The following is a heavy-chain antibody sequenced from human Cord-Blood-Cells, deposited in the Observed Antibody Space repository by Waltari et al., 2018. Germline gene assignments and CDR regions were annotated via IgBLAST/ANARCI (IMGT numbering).Heavy chain of an antibody. D-gene: IGHD3-3*01. Sequence: QLQLQESGPGLVKPSETLSLTCTVSGGSISSSSYYWGWIRQPPGKGLEWIGSIYYSGSTYYNPSLKSRVTISVDTSKNQFSLKLSSVTAADTAVYYWARPYDFWRAGNAFDIWGQGTMVTVSS. CDR3: ARPYDFWRAGNAFDI. J-gene: IGHJ3*02. CDR1: GGSISSSSYY. V-gene: IGHV4-39*01. CDR2: IYYSGST.